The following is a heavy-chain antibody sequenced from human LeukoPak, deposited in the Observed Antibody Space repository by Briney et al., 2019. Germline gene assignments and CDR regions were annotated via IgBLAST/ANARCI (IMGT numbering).Heavy chain of an antibody. Sequence: PGGSLRLSCAASGFTFSSYGMSWVRQAPGKGLEWVSSVSSDSSFIYYADSVKGRFTISRDNAKNSLYLQMNSLRAEDTAVYYCARDPSTGTTSLDYWGQGTLVTVSS. J-gene: IGHJ4*02. D-gene: IGHD1-1*01. CDR1: GFTFSSYG. CDR3: ARDPSTGTTSLDY. CDR2: VSSDSSFI. V-gene: IGHV3-21*01.